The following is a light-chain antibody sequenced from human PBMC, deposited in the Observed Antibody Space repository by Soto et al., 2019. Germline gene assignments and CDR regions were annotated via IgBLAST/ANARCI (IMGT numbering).Light chain of an antibody. CDR2: GAS. Sequence: ETVLTQSPGTLSVSPGERATLSCRASQSVSSNLAWYQQKPGQAPRLLIYGASTRATGIPARFSGSGSGTEFTLTISSLEPEDFAVYYCQQRSDWPITFGQGTRLEIK. CDR3: QQRSDWPIT. CDR1: QSVSSN. V-gene: IGKV3-11*01. J-gene: IGKJ5*01.